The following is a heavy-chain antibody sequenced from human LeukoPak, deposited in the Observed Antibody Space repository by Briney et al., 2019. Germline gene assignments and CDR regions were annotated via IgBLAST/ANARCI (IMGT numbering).Heavy chain of an antibody. D-gene: IGHD1-26*01. Sequence: SETLSLTCTVSGGSISSGGYYWSWIRQHPGKGLEWIGYIYYSGSTYYNPSLKSRVTISVDTSKNQFSLKLSSVTAADTAVYYCARDLVKWGTNPNRPGGYFDYWGQGTLVTVSS. CDR2: IYYSGST. V-gene: IGHV4-31*03. J-gene: IGHJ4*02. CDR3: ARDLVKWGTNPNRPGGYFDY. CDR1: GGSISSGGYY.